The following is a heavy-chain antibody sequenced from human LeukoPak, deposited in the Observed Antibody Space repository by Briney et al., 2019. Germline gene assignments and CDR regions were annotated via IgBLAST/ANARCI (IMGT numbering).Heavy chain of an antibody. CDR2: INIGGTST. D-gene: IGHD3-10*02. Sequence: GGSLRLSCAASGFTFSNYWMHWVRQVPGKGLVCVSRINIGGTSTSYADSVKGRFTISRDNAKNALYLQMNSLRAEDTAVYYCAELGITMIGGVWGKGTTVTISS. V-gene: IGHV3-74*01. CDR1: GFTFSNYW. CDR3: AELGITMIGGV. J-gene: IGHJ6*04.